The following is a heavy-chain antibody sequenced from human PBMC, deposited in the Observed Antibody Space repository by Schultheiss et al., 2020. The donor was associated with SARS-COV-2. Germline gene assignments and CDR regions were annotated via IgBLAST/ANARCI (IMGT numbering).Heavy chain of an antibody. CDR3: ARESVAVAGLSFYYGMDV. CDR1: GYTFADFY. CDR2: INPNSGGT. J-gene: IGHJ6*02. D-gene: IGHD6-19*01. Sequence: SVKVSCKASGYTFADFYIHWVRQAPGQGLEWMGWINPNSGGTSYAQNFQGRVTMTRDTSISTAYMELSRLRSDDTAVYYCARESVAVAGLSFYYGMDVWGQGTTVTVSS. V-gene: IGHV1-2*02.